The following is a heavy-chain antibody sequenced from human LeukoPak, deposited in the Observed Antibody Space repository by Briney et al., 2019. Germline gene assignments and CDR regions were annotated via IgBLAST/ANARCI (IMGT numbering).Heavy chain of an antibody. CDR1: GFTFSSYA. Sequence: GGSLRLSCAASGFTFSSYAMSWVRQAPGKGLEWVSDIRSSGGTTYYADSVKGRFTLSRDNTKNTLYLQMNSLRAEDTAVYYCAKREKKYSTASYFDYWGQGTLVTVSS. V-gene: IGHV3-23*01. J-gene: IGHJ4*02. CDR2: IRSSGGTT. D-gene: IGHD6-6*01. CDR3: AKREKKYSTASYFDY.